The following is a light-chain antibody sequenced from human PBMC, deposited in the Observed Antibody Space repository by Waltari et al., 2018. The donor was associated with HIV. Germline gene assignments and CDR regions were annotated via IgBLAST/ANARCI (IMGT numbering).Light chain of an antibody. V-gene: IGLV3-25*03. CDR3: QSADTSGSWV. CDR2: KDT. Sequence: SYELTQPPSVSVSPGQTARITCSGDALPKQYAYWYHQKPGQAPLVVIYKDTERPSRIPERVSGSSSGTTVTLTISGVQAEDEADYFCQSADTSGSWVFGGGTKLTVL. CDR1: ALPKQY. J-gene: IGLJ3*02.